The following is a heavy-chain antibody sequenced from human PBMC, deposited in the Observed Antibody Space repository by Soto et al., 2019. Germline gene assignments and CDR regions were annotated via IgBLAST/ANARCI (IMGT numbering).Heavy chain of an antibody. J-gene: IGHJ5*02. V-gene: IGHV1-2*02. CDR3: ARDRGIFSPFDP. CDR1: GYTFTGYY. Sequence: ASVKVSCKASGYTFTGYYMHWVRQAPGQGLEWMGWINPNSGGTNYAQKFQGRVTMTRDTSISTAYMELSRLRSDDTAVYYCARDRGIFSPFDPWGQGTLVTVSS. D-gene: IGHD3-9*01. CDR2: INPNSGGT.